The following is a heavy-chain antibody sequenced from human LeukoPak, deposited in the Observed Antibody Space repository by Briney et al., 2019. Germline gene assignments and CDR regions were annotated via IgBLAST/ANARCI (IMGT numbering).Heavy chain of an antibody. CDR2: ITPGGGST. J-gene: IGHJ4*02. D-gene: IGHD6-13*01. Sequence: ASVKVSCKASEYTFTGYYIHWVRQAPGQGLEWMGLITPGGGSTSYAQKFQGRVTMTRDTSTTTVYMELSSLTSEDTAVYYCGRGDSSRWSTGVDYWGQGTLVTVSS. V-gene: IGHV1-46*01. CDR1: EYTFTGYY. CDR3: GRGDSSRWSTGVDY.